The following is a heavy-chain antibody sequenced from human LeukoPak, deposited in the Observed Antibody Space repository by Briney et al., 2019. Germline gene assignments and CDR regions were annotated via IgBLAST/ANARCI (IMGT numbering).Heavy chain of an antibody. CDR3: ARVGSGSFDC. J-gene: IGHJ4*02. V-gene: IGHV4-59*01. CDR1: GGSFSGDY. CDR2: NSYSGIT. D-gene: IGHD1-26*01. Sequence: SETLSLTCAVYGGSFSGDYWSWIRQPPGKGLEWIGYNSYSGITNYNPSLKSRVTISVDTSKNHFSLNLSSVTAADTAVYYCARVGSGSFDCWGQGILVIVSS.